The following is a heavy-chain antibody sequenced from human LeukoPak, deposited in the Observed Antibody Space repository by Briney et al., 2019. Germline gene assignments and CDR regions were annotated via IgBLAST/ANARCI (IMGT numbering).Heavy chain of an antibody. CDR3: AREVLLLWFGELNYYFDY. Sequence: GGSLRLSCAASGFSFSDYYMNWIRQAPGKGLEWVSYIGDTGSPIYSIDSVKGRFTVSRDDAKSSLYLQMNSLRAEDTAVYYCAREVLLLWFGELNYYFDYWGQGTLVTVSS. D-gene: IGHD3-10*01. J-gene: IGHJ4*02. CDR1: GFSFSDYY. CDR2: IGDTGSPI. V-gene: IGHV3-11*04.